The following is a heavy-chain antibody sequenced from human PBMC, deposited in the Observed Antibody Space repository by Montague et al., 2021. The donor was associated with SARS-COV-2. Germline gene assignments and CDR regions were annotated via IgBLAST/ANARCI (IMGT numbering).Heavy chain of an antibody. Sequence: SETLSLTCNVSGISISNYHWSWIRQHPGKGPEFIGYIHSNGHKNYKHSLQSRVTMSADTSKNQVSLKLTSVTAADTAVYYCARHDNSGTYPMDVWGQGTTVTVSS. CDR3: ARHDNSGTYPMDV. CDR2: IHSNGHK. D-gene: IGHD3-10*01. V-gene: IGHV4-59*08. J-gene: IGHJ6*02. CDR1: GISISNYH.